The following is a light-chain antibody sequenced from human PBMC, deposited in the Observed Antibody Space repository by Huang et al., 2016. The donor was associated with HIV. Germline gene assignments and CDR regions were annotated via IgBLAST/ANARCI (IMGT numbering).Light chain of an antibody. CDR1: QSINIF. CDR3: QQYAEYPYT. Sequence: DIQMTQSPSTLSASVGDRVTITCRASQSINIFLAWYQQKPGKAPKLLIYKASNLEDGVPSRFSGSASGTEFTLTIGSLQPEDFATYYCQQYAEYPYTFGRGTKLEIK. V-gene: IGKV1-5*03. J-gene: IGKJ2*01. CDR2: KAS.